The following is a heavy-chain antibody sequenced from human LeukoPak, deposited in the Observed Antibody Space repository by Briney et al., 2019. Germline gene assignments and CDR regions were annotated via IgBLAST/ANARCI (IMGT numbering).Heavy chain of an antibody. Sequence: ASVKVSCKASGYTFTSYYMHWVRQAPGQGLEWMGIINPSGGSTSYAQKFQGRVTMTRDTSTSTVYIELSSLRSEDTAVYYCARGGVVVTAVYYFDYWGQGTLVTVSS. CDR1: GYTFTSYY. D-gene: IGHD2-21*02. CDR3: ARGGVVVTAVYYFDY. CDR2: INPSGGST. J-gene: IGHJ4*02. V-gene: IGHV1-46*01.